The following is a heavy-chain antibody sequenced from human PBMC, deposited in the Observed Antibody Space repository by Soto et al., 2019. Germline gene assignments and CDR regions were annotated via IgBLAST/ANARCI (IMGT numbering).Heavy chain of an antibody. CDR1: GYSFNNHG. CDR2: ISSYNGNT. CDR3: ARDRFAMIVVVITGKNAFDI. D-gene: IGHD3-22*01. Sequence: QAQLVQSGDEVKKPGASVKVSCKASGYSFNNHGITWVRQAPGQGLEWMGWISSYNGNTNYAQKFQGIVTMTTDTSTTTAYMELRNLTSDDTAVYYCARDRFAMIVVVITGKNAFDIWGQGTMVTVSS. V-gene: IGHV1-18*01. J-gene: IGHJ3*02.